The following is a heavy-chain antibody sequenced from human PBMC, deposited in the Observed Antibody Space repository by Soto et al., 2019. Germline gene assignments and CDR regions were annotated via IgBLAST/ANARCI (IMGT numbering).Heavy chain of an antibody. V-gene: IGHV4-34*01. Sequence: VQLQQWGAGLLKPSETLSLTCAVYGGSFSGYYWSWIRQPPGKGLEWIGEINDSGSTNYNPSLKSRVTISVDTYKNPFSLKLSSVTAADTAVYYCARGENGWEVLDYWGQGTLVTVSS. CDR3: ARGENGWEVLDY. J-gene: IGHJ4*02. CDR1: GGSFSGYY. CDR2: INDSGST. D-gene: IGHD6-19*01.